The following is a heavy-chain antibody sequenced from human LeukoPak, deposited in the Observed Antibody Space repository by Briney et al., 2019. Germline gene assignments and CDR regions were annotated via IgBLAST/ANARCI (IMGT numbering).Heavy chain of an antibody. CDR1: GFTFSSYW. CDR3: TTDPEYGDYEGYYFDY. CDR2: IKSKTDGGTT. D-gene: IGHD4-17*01. V-gene: IGHV3-15*01. J-gene: IGHJ4*02. Sequence: GGSLRLSCAASGFTFSSYWMHWVRQAPGKGLEWVGRIKSKTDGGTTDYAAPVKGRFTISRDDSKNTLYLQMNSLKTEDTAVYYCTTDPEYGDYEGYYFDYWGQGTLVTVSS.